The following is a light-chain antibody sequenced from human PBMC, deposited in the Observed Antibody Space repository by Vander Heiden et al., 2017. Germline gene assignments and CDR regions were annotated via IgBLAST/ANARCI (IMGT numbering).Light chain of an antibody. J-gene: IGKJ2*01. CDR1: QNLSDNSDSKNS. Sequence: DNVMTQYADSLAVSISEGALINCKSSQNLSDNSDSKNSLVWYQQKLGQPPKLLIYWAFILQSGVPDRFSGSGSGTDFSLTISNLQAEDLAVYYCQQHYNIPYTFGPGTKLEIK. V-gene: IGKV4-1*01. CDR3: QQHYNIPYT. CDR2: WAF.